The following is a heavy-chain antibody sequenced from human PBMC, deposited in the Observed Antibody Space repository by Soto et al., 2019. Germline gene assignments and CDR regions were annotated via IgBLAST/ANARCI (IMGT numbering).Heavy chain of an antibody. CDR3: AKDRAGYSRGMDV. V-gene: IGHV3-21*01. D-gene: IGHD1-26*01. J-gene: IGHJ6*02. CDR1: GFAFSSYA. CDR2: ISSSSSYI. Sequence: SGGSLRLSCAASGFAFSSYAMHWVRQAPGKGLEWVSSISSSSSYIYYADSVKGRFTISRDNSKNTLYLQMNSLTTEDTAVYYCAKDRAGYSRGMDVWGQGTTVTVSS.